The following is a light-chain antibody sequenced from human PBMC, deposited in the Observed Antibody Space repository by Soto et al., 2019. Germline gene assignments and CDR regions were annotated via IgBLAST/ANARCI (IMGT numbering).Light chain of an antibody. V-gene: IGLV4-69*01. CDR2: LTSDSSH. J-gene: IGLJ2*01. Sequence: QPVLTQSPSASASLGASVNLTCTLSSGHVNYAIAWRQQRQEKGPRYLMKLTSDSSHSKGDGIRDRFSGSISGAERYLTISSLQSEDEDDYYCQTWGTGIQVFGGGTKLTVL. CDR3: QTWGTGIQV. CDR1: SGHVNYA.